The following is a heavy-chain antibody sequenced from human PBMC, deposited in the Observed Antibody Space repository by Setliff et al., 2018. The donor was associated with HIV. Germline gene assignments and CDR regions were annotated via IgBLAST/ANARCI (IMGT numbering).Heavy chain of an antibody. CDR3: ARDPHYYDRSGHYSYFYFDF. V-gene: IGHV4-4*02. CDR2: IYHSGRT. Sequence: SETLSLTCAVSGGSISSPNWWSWVRQPPGKGLEWIGEIYHSGRTNYNPSLQSRVTILLDMSKNQFSLKLNSVSAADTAVYYCARDPHYYDRSGHYSYFYFDFWGQGMRVTVSS. J-gene: IGHJ4*02. D-gene: IGHD3-22*01. CDR1: GGSISSPNW.